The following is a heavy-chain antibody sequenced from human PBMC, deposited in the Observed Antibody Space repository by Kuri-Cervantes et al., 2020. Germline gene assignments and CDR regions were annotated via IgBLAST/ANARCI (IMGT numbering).Heavy chain of an antibody. D-gene: IGHD3-22*01. CDR3: AKGRSSSGYYYYSDY. CDR2: ISGGGGST. V-gene: IGHV3-23*01. Sequence: GESLKISCAASGFTFSNYVMSWVRQAPGKGLEWVSGISGGGGSTYYADSVKGRFTISRDNSKNTLYLQMNSLRAEDTAVYYCAKGRSSSGYYYYSDYWGQGTLVTVSS. J-gene: IGHJ4*02. CDR1: GFTFSNYV.